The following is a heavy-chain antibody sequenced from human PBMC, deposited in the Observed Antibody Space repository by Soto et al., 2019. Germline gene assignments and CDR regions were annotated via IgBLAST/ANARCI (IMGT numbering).Heavy chain of an antibody. CDR1: GYTFTNYD. CDR2: MNPKSGYT. J-gene: IGHJ4*02. Sequence: QVQLVQSGAEVKKPGTSVRISCKTSGYTFTNYDINWVRQAAGQGLEWMGWMNPKSGYTGSARKCQGRVTLTRDNSMTIAYMESGSLRSDDTAVYYCARVMGRLDSWGQGTLVTVSS. CDR3: ARVMGRLDS. V-gene: IGHV1-8*01. D-gene: IGHD1-26*01.